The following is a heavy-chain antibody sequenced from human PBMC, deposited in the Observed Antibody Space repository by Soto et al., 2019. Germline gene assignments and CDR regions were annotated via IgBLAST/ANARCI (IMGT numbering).Heavy chain of an antibody. CDR2: INPSGGST. D-gene: IGHD2-21*02. Sequence: ASVKVSCKASGYTFTSYYMHWVRQAPGQGLEWMGIINPSGGSTSYAQKFQGRVTMTRDTSTSTVYMELSSLRSEDTAVYYCAGECIVVVTAIQETDAIDIWGQGTMVTVSS. CDR1: GYTFTSYY. CDR3: AGECIVVVTAIQETDAIDI. V-gene: IGHV1-46*01. J-gene: IGHJ3*02.